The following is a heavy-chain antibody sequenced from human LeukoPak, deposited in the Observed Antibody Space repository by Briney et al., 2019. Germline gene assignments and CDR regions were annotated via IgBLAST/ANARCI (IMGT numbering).Heavy chain of an antibody. CDR1: GFTFSSFP. D-gene: IGHD3-10*01. CDR3: AKITSEGS. CDR2: ITGSGGAT. J-gene: IGHJ5*02. Sequence: GGSLRLSCAASGFTFSSFPMNWVRQAPGKGLEWVSAITGSGGATYYAASVKGRFTISRDNSKNRLYLQMDFLRAEDTAVCYCAKITSEGSWGQGTLVTVSS. V-gene: IGHV3-23*01.